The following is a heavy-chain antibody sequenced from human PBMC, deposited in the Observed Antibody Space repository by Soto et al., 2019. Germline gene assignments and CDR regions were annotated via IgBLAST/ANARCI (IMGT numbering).Heavy chain of an antibody. CDR3: ARHPERIAQIGWFDP. D-gene: IGHD6-13*01. CDR1: GGSFSGYY. CDR2: INHSGST. V-gene: IGHV4-34*01. Sequence: SETLSLTCAFYGGSFSGYYWSWIRQPPGKGLEWIGEINHSGSTNYNPSLKSRVTISVDTSKNQFSLKLSSVTAADTAVYYCARHPERIAQIGWFDPWGQGTLVTVS. J-gene: IGHJ5*02.